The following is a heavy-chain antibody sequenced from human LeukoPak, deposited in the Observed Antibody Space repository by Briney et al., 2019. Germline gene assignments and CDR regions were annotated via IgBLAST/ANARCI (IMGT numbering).Heavy chain of an antibody. CDR3: AREVEYYDILTGRSDSWFDP. CDR2: INHSGST. Sequence: SETLSLTCAVYGVSFSGYYWSWIRQPPGKGLEWIGEINHSGSTNYNPSLKSRVTISVDTSKNQFSLKLSSVTAADTAVYYCAREVEYYDILTGRSDSWFDPWGQGTLVTASS. V-gene: IGHV4-34*01. D-gene: IGHD3-9*01. J-gene: IGHJ5*02. CDR1: GVSFSGYY.